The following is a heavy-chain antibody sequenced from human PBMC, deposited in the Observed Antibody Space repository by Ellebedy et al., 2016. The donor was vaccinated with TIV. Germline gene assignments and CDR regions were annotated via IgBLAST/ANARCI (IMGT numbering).Heavy chain of an antibody. CDR1: GDSISSYY. CDR2: IYYSGGA. J-gene: IGHJ3*02. V-gene: IGHV4-59*01. Sequence: MPGGSLRLSCTVSGDSISSYYWSWIRQPPGKGLEWIGHIYYSGGAKYNPSLKSRVTISVDTSKNQFSLKLRSVTAADTAVYYCARSYKRTARDAFDIWGQGTMVTVSS. CDR3: ARSYKRTARDAFDI. D-gene: IGHD1-14*01.